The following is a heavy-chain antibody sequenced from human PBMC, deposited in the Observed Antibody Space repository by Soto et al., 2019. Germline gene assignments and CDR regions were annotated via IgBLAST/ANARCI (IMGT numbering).Heavy chain of an antibody. J-gene: IGHJ4*02. V-gene: IGHV3-74*01. CDR3: ASKHSSRAFDY. CDR2: INSDGSST. D-gene: IGHD6-13*01. CDR1: GFTFSSYW. Sequence: EVQLVESGGGLVQPGGSLRLSCAASGFTFSSYWMHWVRQAPGKGLVWVSRINSDGSSTTYADSVKGRFTIHRDNAKNTVYLQMNSLRAEDTAVYYCASKHSSRAFDYWGQGTLVTVSS.